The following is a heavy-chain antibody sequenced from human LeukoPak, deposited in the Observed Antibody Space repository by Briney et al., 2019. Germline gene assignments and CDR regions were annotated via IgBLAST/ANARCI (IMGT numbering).Heavy chain of an antibody. D-gene: IGHD3-10*01. V-gene: IGHV3-23*01. Sequence: GGSLRLSCAASGFTFTSYAMTWVRQAPGKGLEWVSGISNSGSSTYYAGSVKGPFTNPRDNSRNTLYLQLSRLRAEETAVYYCANTMVRGSYNMDVWGQGTTVTVSS. J-gene: IGHJ6*02. CDR3: ANTMVRGSYNMDV. CDR1: GFTFTSYA. CDR2: ISNSGSST.